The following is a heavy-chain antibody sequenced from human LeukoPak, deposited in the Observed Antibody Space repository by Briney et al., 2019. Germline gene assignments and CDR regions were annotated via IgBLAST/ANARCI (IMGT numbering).Heavy chain of an antibody. CDR3: ARRIAAAGINWFDP. V-gene: IGHV4-61*09. Sequence: SETLSLTCTVSGYSISSGYYWGWIRQPAGKGLEWIGHIPTTGSTNYNPSLKSRVTISVDTSKNQFSLKLSSVTAADTAVYYCARRIAAAGINWFDPWGQGTLVTVSS. CDR1: GYSISSGYY. J-gene: IGHJ5*02. CDR2: IPTTGST. D-gene: IGHD6-13*01.